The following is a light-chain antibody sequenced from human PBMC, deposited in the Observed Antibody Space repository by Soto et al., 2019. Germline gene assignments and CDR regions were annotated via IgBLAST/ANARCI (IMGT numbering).Light chain of an antibody. J-gene: IGKJ4*01. CDR2: EAS. Sequence: EIGMKQSPATLSVKQGERATLSCRASQSVSSYLAWYQQKPGQAPRLLMYEASNRATGIPARFSGGGSGTEFTLTISSLQSEDFAVYYCQQYNFWPLPFGGGTKVAIK. CDR1: QSVSSY. V-gene: IGKV3D-15*01. CDR3: QQYNFWPLP.